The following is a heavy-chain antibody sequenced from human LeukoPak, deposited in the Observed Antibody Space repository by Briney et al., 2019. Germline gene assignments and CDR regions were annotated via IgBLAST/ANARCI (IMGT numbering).Heavy chain of an antibody. Sequence: GGSLRLSCAASGLSFSNYAMSWVRQAPGKGLEWVSAISSSGGSTYYADSVKGRFTISRDNSKNTLYLQMNSLRAEDTAVYYCAKDGGGEKDAFDIWGQGTMVTVSS. D-gene: IGHD4-17*01. CDR2: ISSSGGST. V-gene: IGHV3-23*01. J-gene: IGHJ3*02. CDR3: AKDGGGEKDAFDI. CDR1: GLSFSNYA.